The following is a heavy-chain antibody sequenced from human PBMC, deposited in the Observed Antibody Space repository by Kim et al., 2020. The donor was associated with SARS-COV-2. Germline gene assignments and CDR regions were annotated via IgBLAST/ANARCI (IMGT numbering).Heavy chain of an antibody. Sequence: SETLSLTCAVSGASMSSYWWNWVRQSPGKGLEWIGQIHHTGSTHYNPPLESRVTISLDKSNNQFSLKLTSVTAADTAVYYCATNVEKKFEYWAQVTLVTV. D-gene: IGHD1-1*01. CDR2: IHHTGST. J-gene: IGHJ4*02. V-gene: IGHV4-4*02. CDR1: GASMSSYW. CDR3: ATNVEKKFEY.